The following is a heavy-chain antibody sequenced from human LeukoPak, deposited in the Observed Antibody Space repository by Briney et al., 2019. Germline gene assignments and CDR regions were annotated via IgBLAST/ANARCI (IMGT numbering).Heavy chain of an antibody. CDR3: ARGIAAAPR. D-gene: IGHD6-13*01. CDR2: IWFDGKNE. J-gene: IGHJ4*02. CDR1: GFTFSSYG. Sequence: GGALRLSCAASGFTFSSYGMHWVRQAPGKGLEWVADIWFDGKNEHFADSLKGRFTISRDNAKNSLSLQMNSLRAEDTAVYYCARGIAAAPRWGQGTLVTVSS. V-gene: IGHV3-33*03.